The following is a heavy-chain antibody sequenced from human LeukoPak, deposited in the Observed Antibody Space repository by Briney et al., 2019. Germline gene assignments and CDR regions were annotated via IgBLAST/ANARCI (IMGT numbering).Heavy chain of an antibody. CDR3: AKGPAKYSGYDYFEY. Sequence: GGSLRLSCAASGFSFSSFAMSWVRQAPGKGLEWVSVISGLGDSTNYAESVKGRFTISRDNSKNTVYLLMNSPRGEDTAVYYCAKGPAKYSGYDYFEYWGQGTLVTVSS. CDR1: GFSFSSFA. V-gene: IGHV3-23*01. CDR2: ISGLGDST. J-gene: IGHJ4*02. D-gene: IGHD5-12*01.